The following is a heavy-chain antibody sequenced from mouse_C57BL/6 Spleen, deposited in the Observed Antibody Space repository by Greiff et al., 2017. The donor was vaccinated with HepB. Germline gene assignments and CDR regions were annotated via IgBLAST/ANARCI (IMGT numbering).Heavy chain of an antibody. CDR2: IDPSDSET. D-gene: IGHD2-4*01. V-gene: IGHV1-52*01. J-gene: IGHJ1*03. CDR1: GYTFTSYW. CDR3: ARGGESTMTHRYFDV. Sequence: QVQLQQSGAELVRPGSSVKLSCKASGYTFTSYWMHWVKQRPIQGLEWIGNIDPSDSETHYNQKFKDKATLTVDKSSSTAYMQLSSLTSEDSAVYYCARGGESTMTHRYFDVWGTGTTVTVSS.